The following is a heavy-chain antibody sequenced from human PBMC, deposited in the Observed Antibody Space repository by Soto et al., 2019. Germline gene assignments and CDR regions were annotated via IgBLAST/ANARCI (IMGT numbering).Heavy chain of an antibody. J-gene: IGHJ1*01. CDR1: GFTFSSYG. CDR3: ARGPVGYYYDSSSFQH. Sequence: SLRLSCAASGFTFSSYGMHWVRQAPGKGLEWVAVIWYDGSNKYYADSVKGRFTISRDNSKNTLYLQMNSLRAEDTAVYYCARGPVGYYYDSSSFQHWGQGTLVTASS. V-gene: IGHV3-33*01. D-gene: IGHD3-22*01. CDR2: IWYDGSNK.